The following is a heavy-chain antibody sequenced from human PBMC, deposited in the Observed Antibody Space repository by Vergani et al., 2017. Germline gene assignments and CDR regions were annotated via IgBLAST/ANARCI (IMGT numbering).Heavy chain of an antibody. CDR2: ISSSSSTI. V-gene: IGHV3-48*01. CDR1: GFTFSSYS. Sequence: EVQLVESGGGLVQPGGSLRLSCAASGFTFSSYSMNWVRQAPGKGLEWVSYISSSSSTIYYADSVKGRFTISRDNAKNTLYLQMNSLRAEDPAVYYCAKDLKLTIPRRGGWFDPWGQGTLVTVSS. CDR3: AKDLKLTIPRRGGWFDP. D-gene: IGHD3-3*01. J-gene: IGHJ5*02.